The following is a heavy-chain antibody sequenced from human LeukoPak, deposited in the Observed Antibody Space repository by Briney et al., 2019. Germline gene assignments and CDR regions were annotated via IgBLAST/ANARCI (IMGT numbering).Heavy chain of an antibody. D-gene: IGHD3-10*01. CDR1: GYTFTDYY. J-gene: IGHJ4*02. Sequence: SVKVSCKASGYTFTDYYIHWVRQAPGQGLEWMGWVIPNSGGTNSAQNFQGRVTMTRDTSISTAYMELSRLTSDDTAVYYCARGDVNYGNDYWGQGTLLTVSS. CDR2: VIPNSGGT. CDR3: ARGDVNYGNDY. V-gene: IGHV1-2*02.